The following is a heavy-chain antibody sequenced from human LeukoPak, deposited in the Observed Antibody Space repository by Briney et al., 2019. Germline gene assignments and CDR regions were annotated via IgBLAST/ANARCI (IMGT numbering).Heavy chain of an antibody. V-gene: IGHV4-61*02. Sequence: SETLSLTCTVSGGSISSGSYYWSWIRQPAGKGLEWIGRIYTSGSTNYNPSLKSRVTISVDTSKNQFSLKLSSVTAADTAVYYCARSIAAAGPLVNRAFDIWGQGTMVTVSS. CDR1: GGSISSGSYY. CDR3: ARSIAAAGPLVNRAFDI. CDR2: IYTSGST. D-gene: IGHD6-13*01. J-gene: IGHJ3*02.